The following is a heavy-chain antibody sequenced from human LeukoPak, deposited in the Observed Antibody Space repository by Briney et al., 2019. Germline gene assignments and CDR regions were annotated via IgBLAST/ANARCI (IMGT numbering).Heavy chain of an antibody. V-gene: IGHV1-69*13. D-gene: IGHD3-22*01. J-gene: IGHJ3*02. Sequence: ASVKVSCKASGFTFTSSAVQWVRQAPGQGLEWMGGIIPIFGTANYAQKFQGRVTITADESTSTAYMELSSLRSEDTAVYYCARDLGMMSYYDSSGYYGSRMDAFDIWGQGTMVTVSS. CDR3: ARDLGMMSYYDSSGYYGSRMDAFDI. CDR1: GFTFTSSA. CDR2: IIPIFGTA.